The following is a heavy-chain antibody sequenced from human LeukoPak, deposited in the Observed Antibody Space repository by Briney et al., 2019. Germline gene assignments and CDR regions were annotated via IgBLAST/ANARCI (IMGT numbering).Heavy chain of an antibody. CDR1: GFTFSSYG. V-gene: IGHV3-33*01. CDR2: IWSDGSNK. J-gene: IGHJ4*02. CDR3: AREDDWNYEDY. D-gene: IGHD1-7*01. Sequence: GRSLRLSCEASGFTFSSYGIHWVRQAPGKGLEWVAVIWSDGSNKYYADSVKGRFTISRDNSKDTLYLQLNSLRAEDTAIYFCAREDDWNYEDYWGQGTLVTVSS.